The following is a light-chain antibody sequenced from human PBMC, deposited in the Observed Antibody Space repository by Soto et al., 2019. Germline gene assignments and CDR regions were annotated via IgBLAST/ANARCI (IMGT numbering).Light chain of an antibody. J-gene: IGKJ1*01. CDR1: QSVSSS. Sequence: EIVMTQSPATLSMSPGERVTLSCRASQSVSSSLAWNQQKPGQAPRLLIYGASTRATGVPDRFSGSGSGTEFTLTISSLQSEDFAVYYCQQYNKWPWTFSQGTKVESK. CDR3: QQYNKWPWT. CDR2: GAS. V-gene: IGKV3-15*01.